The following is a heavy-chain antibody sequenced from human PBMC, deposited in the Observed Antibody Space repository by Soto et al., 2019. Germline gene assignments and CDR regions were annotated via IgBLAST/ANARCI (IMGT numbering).Heavy chain of an antibody. V-gene: IGHV3-7*03. CDR3: PITTSTVSYWFDP. CDR2: IKEDGGEQ. CDR1: GFSFSSYW. Sequence: EIQLMQSGGGLVRPGGSLRLSCAASGFSFSSYWMSWVRQAPGKGPEWVANIKEDGGEQHYVDSVKGRFTISRDNTENSLFLQMNNLRAEDSAIYYCPITTSTVSYWFDPWGPGTQVTVSS. J-gene: IGHJ5*02. D-gene: IGHD4-4*01.